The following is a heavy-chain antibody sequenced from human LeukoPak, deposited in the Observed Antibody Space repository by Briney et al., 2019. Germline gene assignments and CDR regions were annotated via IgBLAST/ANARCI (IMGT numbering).Heavy chain of an antibody. CDR2: INHSGST. Sequence: SETLSLTCAVYGGSFSGYYWSWIRQPPGKGLEWIGEINHSGSTNYNPSLKSRVTISVDTSKNQFSLKLSSVTAADTAVYYCARHRRAARYFDYWGQGTLVTASS. CDR3: ARHRRAARYFDY. CDR1: GGSFSGYY. V-gene: IGHV4-34*01. D-gene: IGHD6-6*01. J-gene: IGHJ4*02.